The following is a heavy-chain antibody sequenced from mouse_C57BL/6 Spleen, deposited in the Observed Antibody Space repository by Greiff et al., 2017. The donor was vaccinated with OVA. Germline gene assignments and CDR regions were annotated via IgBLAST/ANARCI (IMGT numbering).Heavy chain of an antibody. CDR1: GYTFTSYD. CDR3: ARIYYGSSPWFAY. V-gene: IGHV1-85*01. CDR2: IYPRDGST. J-gene: IGHJ3*01. Sequence: VKLVESGPELVKPGASVKLSCKASGYTFTSYDINWVKQRPGQGLEWIGWIYPRDGSTKYNEKFKGKATLTVDTSSSTAYMELHSLTSEDSAVYFCARIYYGSSPWFAYWGQGTLVTVSA. D-gene: IGHD1-1*01.